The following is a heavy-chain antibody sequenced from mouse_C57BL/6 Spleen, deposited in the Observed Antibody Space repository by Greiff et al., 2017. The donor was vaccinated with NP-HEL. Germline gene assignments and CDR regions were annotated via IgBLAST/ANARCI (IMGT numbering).Heavy chain of an antibody. CDR1: GYAFSSYW. V-gene: IGHV1-80*01. CDR3: ARRSSGTDLDY. J-gene: IGHJ2*01. D-gene: IGHD3-2*02. Sequence: VQLKQSGAELVKPGASVKISCKASGYAFSSYWMNWVKQRPGKGLEWIGQIYPGDGDTNYNGKFKGKATLTADKSSSTAYMQLSSLTSEDSAVYFCARRSSGTDLDYWGQGTTLTVSS. CDR2: IYPGDGDT.